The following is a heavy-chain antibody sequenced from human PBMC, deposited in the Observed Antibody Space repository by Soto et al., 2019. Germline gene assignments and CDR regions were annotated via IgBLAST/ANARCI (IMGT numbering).Heavy chain of an antibody. D-gene: IGHD2-15*01. CDR2: ISYSGST. CDR1: GVSISSGNYC. V-gene: IGHV4-30-4*01. Sequence: SETLSLTCTVSGVSISSGNYCWSWIRQPPGKGLEWIGFISYSGSTYYSTSLKSRVTISVDTSKSQFSLNLSFVTAADTAVYYCATMGTPATGLYFFDYWGQGSLVTVSS. J-gene: IGHJ4*02. CDR3: ATMGTPATGLYFFDY.